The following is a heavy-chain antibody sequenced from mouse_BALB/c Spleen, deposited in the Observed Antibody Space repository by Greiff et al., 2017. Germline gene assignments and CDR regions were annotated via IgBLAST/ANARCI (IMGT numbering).Heavy chain of an antibody. CDR1: GYSITSDYA. Sequence: EVQLQQSGPGLVKPSQSLSLTCTVTGYSITSDYAWNWIRQFPGNKLEWMGYISYSGSTSYNPSLKSRISITRDTSKNQFFLQLNSVTTEDTATYYCAFYYGNYEDAMDYWGQGTSVTVSS. D-gene: IGHD2-1*01. CDR3: AFYYGNYEDAMDY. CDR2: ISYSGST. J-gene: IGHJ4*01. V-gene: IGHV3-2*02.